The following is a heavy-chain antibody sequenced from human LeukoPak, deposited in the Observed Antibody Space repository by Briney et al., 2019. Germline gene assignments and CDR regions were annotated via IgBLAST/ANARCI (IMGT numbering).Heavy chain of an antibody. CDR1: GFTFSSYS. Sequence: GGSLRLSCAASGFTFSSYSMNWVRQAPGKGLEWVSYISSSSSTIYYADSVKGRFTISRDNAKNSLYLQMNSLRAEDTAVYYCARDGVTIFGVALHWGQGTLVTVSS. D-gene: IGHD3-3*01. V-gene: IGHV3-48*01. CDR3: ARDGVTIFGVALH. CDR2: ISSSSSTI. J-gene: IGHJ4*02.